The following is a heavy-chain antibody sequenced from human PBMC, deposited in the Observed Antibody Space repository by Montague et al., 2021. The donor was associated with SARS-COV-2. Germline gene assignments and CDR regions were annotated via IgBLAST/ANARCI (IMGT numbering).Heavy chain of an antibody. Sequence: SETLSLTCIVSGGSISSSTCHWGWIRQPPGKGLEWIGSITYTGNTYYNPSLKSRVTMSVDTSRNQFSLKLTSVTAADTAVYYCARLDIVLIYWGFDYWGQGTLVTVSS. D-gene: IGHD2-8*01. CDR3: ARLDIVLIYWGFDY. J-gene: IGHJ4*02. V-gene: IGHV4-39*01. CDR1: GGSISSSTCH. CDR2: ITYTGNT.